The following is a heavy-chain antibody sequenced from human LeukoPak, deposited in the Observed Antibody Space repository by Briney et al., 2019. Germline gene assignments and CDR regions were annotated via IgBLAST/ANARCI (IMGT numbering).Heavy chain of an antibody. D-gene: IGHD6-25*01. J-gene: IGHJ3*02. CDR1: GYTLTELS. V-gene: IGHV1-24*01. CDR3: ARAGLGYDAFDI. Sequence: EASVKVSCKVSGYTLTELSMHWVRQAPGKGLEWMGGFDPEDGETIYAQKFQGRVTMTEDTSTDTAYMELSSLRSEDTAVYYCARAGLGYDAFDIWGQGTMVTVSS. CDR2: FDPEDGET.